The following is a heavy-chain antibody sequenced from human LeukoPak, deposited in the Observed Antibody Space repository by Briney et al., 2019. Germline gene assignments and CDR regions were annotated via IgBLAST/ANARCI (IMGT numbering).Heavy chain of an antibody. CDR1: GFTFSSYA. J-gene: IGHJ3*02. Sequence: GGSLRLSCAASGFTFSSYAMSWVRQAPGKGLEWVSKISSGSSNIYYADSLKGRFTISRDNAKNSLYLQMNSLRAEDTAVYYCAREGNYVNDAFDIWGQGTMVTVSS. CDR3: AREGNYVNDAFDI. D-gene: IGHD1-7*01. V-gene: IGHV3-48*01. CDR2: ISSGSSNI.